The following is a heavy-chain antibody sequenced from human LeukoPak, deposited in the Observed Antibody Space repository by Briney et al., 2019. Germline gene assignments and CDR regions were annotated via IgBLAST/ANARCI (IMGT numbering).Heavy chain of an antibody. CDR3: ARDRGYCDGGSCYSFDF. CDR2: VYHNGSS. Sequence: PSGTLSLTCGVSGGSIYTSNWWTWARQPPGKGLEWIGEVYHNGSSRYSPSLKSRLTILVDKSKNQFFLRLNSVPAADPAVYYCARDRGYCDGGSCYSFDFWGQGTLVTVSS. CDR1: GGSIYTSNW. J-gene: IGHJ4*02. D-gene: IGHD2-15*01. V-gene: IGHV4-4*02.